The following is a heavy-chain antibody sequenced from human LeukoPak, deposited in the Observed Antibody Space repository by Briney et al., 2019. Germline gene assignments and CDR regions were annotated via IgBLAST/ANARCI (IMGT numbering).Heavy chain of an antibody. CDR3: ARVDYSDYLIDY. D-gene: IGHD4-11*01. CDR2: IRYDGSDK. Sequence: PGGSLRLSCAASGFTFSNNGMHWVRQAPGKGLEWVAFIRYDGSDKYYADSVKGRFTISRDNSKNTVFLQMTSLTTEDTAMYYCARVDYSDYLIDYWGQGTLVTVSS. J-gene: IGHJ4*02. CDR1: GFTFSNNG. V-gene: IGHV3-30*02.